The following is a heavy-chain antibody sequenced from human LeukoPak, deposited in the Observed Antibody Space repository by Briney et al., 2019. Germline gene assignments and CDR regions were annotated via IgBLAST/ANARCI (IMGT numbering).Heavy chain of an antibody. J-gene: IGHJ5*02. D-gene: IGHD3-22*01. V-gene: IGHV4-61*08. CDR1: GGSISSGGYY. Sequence: PLETLSLTCTVSGGSISSGGYYWSWIRQHPGKGLEWIGYIYYSGSTNYNPSLKSRVTISVDTSKNQFSLKLSSVTAADTAVYYCASPRSYYDSSGYYISWGQGTLVTVSS. CDR3: ASPRSYYDSSGYYIS. CDR2: IYYSGST.